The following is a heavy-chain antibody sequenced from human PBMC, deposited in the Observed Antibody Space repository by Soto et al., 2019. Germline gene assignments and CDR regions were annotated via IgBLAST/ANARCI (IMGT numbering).Heavy chain of an antibody. D-gene: IGHD1-1*01. Sequence: SETLSLTCTVSGGSISSYYWSWIRQPPGKGLEWIGYIYYSGSTNYNPSLKSRVTISVDTSKNQFSLKLSSVTAADTAVYYCASEVGGTPGRGNAFDIWGQGTMVTVSS. CDR1: GGSISSYY. CDR2: IYYSGST. V-gene: IGHV4-59*01. CDR3: ASEVGGTPGRGNAFDI. J-gene: IGHJ3*02.